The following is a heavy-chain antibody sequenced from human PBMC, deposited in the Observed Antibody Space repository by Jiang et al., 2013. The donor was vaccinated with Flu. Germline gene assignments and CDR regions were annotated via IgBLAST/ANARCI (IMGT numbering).Heavy chain of an antibody. J-gene: IGHJ4*02. CDR1: GGTFSSYA. CDR3: ARLSAKEVYYYDSSGYHD. CDR2: IIPILGIA. Sequence: GAEVKKPGSSVKVSCKASGGTFSSYAISWVRQAPGQGLEWMGRIIPILGIANYAQKFQGRVTITADKSTSTAYMELSSLRSEDTAVYYCARLSAKEVYYYDSSGYHDWGQGTLVTVSS. V-gene: IGHV1-69*04. D-gene: IGHD3-22*01.